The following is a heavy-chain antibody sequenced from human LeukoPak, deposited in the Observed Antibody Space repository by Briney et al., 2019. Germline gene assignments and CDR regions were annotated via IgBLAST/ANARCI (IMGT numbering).Heavy chain of an antibody. CDR2: IIPILGIA. D-gene: IGHD6-13*01. CDR3: ARILGYSSSYSDY. CDR1: GGTFSSYA. V-gene: IGHV1-69*04. Sequence: SVKVSCKASGGTFSSYAISWVRQAPGQGLEWMGRIIPILGIANYVQKFQGRVTITADKSTSTAYMELSSLRSEDTAVYYCARILGYSSSYSDYWGQGTLVTVSS. J-gene: IGHJ4*02.